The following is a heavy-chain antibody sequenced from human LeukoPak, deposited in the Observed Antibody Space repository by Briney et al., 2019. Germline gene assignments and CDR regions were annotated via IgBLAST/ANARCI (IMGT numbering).Heavy chain of an antibody. V-gene: IGHV3-48*01. J-gene: IGHJ3*01. Sequence: GGSLRLSCAAAGFTFSRYSMNWVRQAPGKGLGWLSYISATSNTIYHADSVKGRFTISRDNAKNSLFLQMDSLRGEDTAFYYCARDCTSTSCYHDAFDVWAQGTFVTVSS. CDR3: ARDCTSTSCYHDAFDV. CDR2: ISATSNTI. CDR1: GFTFSRYS. D-gene: IGHD2-2*01.